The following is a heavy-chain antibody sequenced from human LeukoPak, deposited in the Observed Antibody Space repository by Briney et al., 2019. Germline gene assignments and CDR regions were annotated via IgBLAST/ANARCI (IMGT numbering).Heavy chain of an antibody. V-gene: IGHV3-48*01. CDR3: ARDLSATVTTY. Sequence: GGSLRLSCAASGFTFSSYSMNWVRQAPEKGLEWVSYISSSSSTIYYADSVKGRFTISRDNAKNSLYLQMNSLRAEDTAVYYCARDLSATVTTYWGQGTPVTVSS. J-gene: IGHJ4*02. CDR2: ISSSSSTI. CDR1: GFTFSSYS. D-gene: IGHD4-17*01.